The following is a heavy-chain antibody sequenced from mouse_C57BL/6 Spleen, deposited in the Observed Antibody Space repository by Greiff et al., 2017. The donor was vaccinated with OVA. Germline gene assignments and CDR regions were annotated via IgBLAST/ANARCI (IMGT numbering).Heavy chain of an antibody. V-gene: IGHV1-19*01. CDR2: INPYNGGT. CDR1: GYTFTDYY. J-gene: IGHJ3*01. Sequence: VQLQQSGPVLVKPGASVKMSCKASGYTFTDYYMNWVNQSHGKSLEWIGVINPYNGGTSYNQKFKGKATLTVDKSSSTAYMELNSLTSEDSAVYYCARAPFAYWGQGTLVTVSA. CDR3: ARAPFAY.